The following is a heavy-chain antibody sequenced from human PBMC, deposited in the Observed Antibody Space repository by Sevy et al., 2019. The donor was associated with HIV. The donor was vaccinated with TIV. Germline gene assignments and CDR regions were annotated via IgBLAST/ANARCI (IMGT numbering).Heavy chain of an antibody. CDR3: ARDRELSGIYY. CDR2: IYSGGST. J-gene: IGHJ4*02. V-gene: IGHV3-53*01. CDR1: GFTVSSNY. Sequence: GGCLRLSCAASGFTVSSNYMSWVRQAPGKGLEWVSVIYSGGSTYYADSVKGRFTISRDNSKNTLYLQMNSLRAEDTAVYYCARDRELSGIYYWGQGTLVTVSS. D-gene: IGHD1-26*01.